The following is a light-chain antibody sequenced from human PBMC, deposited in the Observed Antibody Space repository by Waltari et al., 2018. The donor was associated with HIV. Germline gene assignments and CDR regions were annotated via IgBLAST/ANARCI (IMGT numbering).Light chain of an antibody. J-gene: IGLJ2*01. CDR2: KDS. Sequence: SYEMTQPPSVSVSPGQTARIPCSGDVLPKQYAYWYQQKPGQAPVLVIYKDSERPSGIPERFSGSSSGTTVTLTISGVQAEDEADYYCQSADSSYTYPGVVFGGGTKLTVL. CDR1: VLPKQY. V-gene: IGLV3-25*03. CDR3: QSADSSYTYPGVV.